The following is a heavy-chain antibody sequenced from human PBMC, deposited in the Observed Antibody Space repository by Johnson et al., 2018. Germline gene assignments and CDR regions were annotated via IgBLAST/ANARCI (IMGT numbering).Heavy chain of an antibody. CDR2: SYPGDSDT. Sequence: VQLVQSGAEVKKXGESXKIXCKGSGYSFISYWIGWVRQMPGKGLEWMGISYPGDSDTRYSPSFQGQVAISADKSITTAYPPWTSPKAPDTAMYYWARQADAFDVWGQGTMVTVSS. V-gene: IGHV5-51*01. J-gene: IGHJ3*01. CDR1: GYSFISYW. CDR3: ARQADAFDV.